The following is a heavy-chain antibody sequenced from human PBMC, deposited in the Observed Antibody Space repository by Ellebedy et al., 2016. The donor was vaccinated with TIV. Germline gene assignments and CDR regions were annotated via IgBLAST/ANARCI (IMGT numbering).Heavy chain of an antibody. Sequence: ASVKVSXXASGYTFTAYYRHWVRQAPRQGLEWMGWINPNSGGTKYAQKFQGRVTMTRDTSISTAYMDLSRLRSDDTAVYYCTRRRVWRFDPWGQGTLVTVSS. CDR3: TRRRVWRFDP. V-gene: IGHV1-2*02. CDR2: INPNSGGT. D-gene: IGHD6-13*01. CDR1: GYTFTAYY. J-gene: IGHJ5*02.